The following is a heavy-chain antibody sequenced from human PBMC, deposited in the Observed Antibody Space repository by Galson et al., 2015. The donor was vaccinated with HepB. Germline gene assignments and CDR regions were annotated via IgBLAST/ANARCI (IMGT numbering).Heavy chain of an antibody. Sequence: QSGAEVKKPGESLRISCKGSGYSFTSYWISWVRQMPGKGLEWMGRIDPSDSYTNYSPSFQGHVTISADKSISTAYLQWSSLKASDTAMYYCARHIGPGWILAPSQTDGMDVWGQGTTVTVSS. CDR1: GYSFTSYW. D-gene: IGHD2-2*03. J-gene: IGHJ6*02. CDR2: IDPSDSYT. V-gene: IGHV5-10-1*01. CDR3: ARHIGPGWILAPSQTDGMDV.